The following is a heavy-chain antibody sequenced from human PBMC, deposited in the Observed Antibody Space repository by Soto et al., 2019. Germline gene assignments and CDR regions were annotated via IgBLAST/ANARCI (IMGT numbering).Heavy chain of an antibody. CDR3: ARIVAAGGMDV. J-gene: IGHJ6*02. Sequence: QVQLVQSGAEVKKPGSSVKVSCKASGGTFSSYTISWVRQAPGQGREWMGRIIPILGLANYAQKFQGRVTIHEEKSTSTAHMELSILRSEDTAVYYCARIVAAGGMDVWGQGTTVTVSS. D-gene: IGHD6-13*01. CDR1: GGTFSSYT. V-gene: IGHV1-69*02. CDR2: IIPILGLA.